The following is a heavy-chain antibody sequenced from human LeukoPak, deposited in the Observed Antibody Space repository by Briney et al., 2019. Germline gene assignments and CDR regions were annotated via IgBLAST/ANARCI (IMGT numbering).Heavy chain of an antibody. CDR2: INHSGST. CDR3: ARVSWASDYVWGSYRNWFDP. V-gene: IGHV4-34*01. D-gene: IGHD3-16*01. J-gene: IGHJ5*02. CDR1: GGSFSGYY. Sequence: SETLSLTCAVSGGSFSGYYWSWIRQPPGKGLEWIGEINHSGSTNYNPSLKSRVTISVDTSKNQFSLKLSSVTAADTAVYYCARVSWASDYVWGSYRNWFDPWGQGTLVTVSS.